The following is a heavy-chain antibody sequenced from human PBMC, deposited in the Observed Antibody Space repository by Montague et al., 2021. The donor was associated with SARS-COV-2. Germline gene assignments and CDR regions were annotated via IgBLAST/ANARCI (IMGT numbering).Heavy chain of an antibody. CDR3: AKDGGHSSGYYYEGGLDS. Sequence: SLRLSCAASGFIFEDYAMHWVRQAPGKGLEWVSGISWNSGSMAYADSVKGRFTISRENAKNSLYLQMSSLRPEDTALYYCAKDGGHSSGYYYEGGLDSWGQGTPVTVSS. D-gene: IGHD3-22*01. CDR1: GFIFEDYA. V-gene: IGHV3-9*01. J-gene: IGHJ4*02. CDR2: ISWNSGSM.